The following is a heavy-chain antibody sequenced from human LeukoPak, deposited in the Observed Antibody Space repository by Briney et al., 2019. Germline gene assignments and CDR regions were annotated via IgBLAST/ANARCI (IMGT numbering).Heavy chain of an antibody. CDR2: IYHTGST. V-gene: IGHV4-39*01. Sequence: SETLSLTCTVYGGSISSTIHYWGWIRQPPGKGLEWIGTIYHTGSTYYNPSLNSRVTISVDTSKNQYSLKLSSVTAADTAVYYCARVIAAAGTDWFDPWGQGTLVTVSS. J-gene: IGHJ5*02. CDR1: GGSISSTIHY. D-gene: IGHD6-13*01. CDR3: ARVIAAAGTDWFDP.